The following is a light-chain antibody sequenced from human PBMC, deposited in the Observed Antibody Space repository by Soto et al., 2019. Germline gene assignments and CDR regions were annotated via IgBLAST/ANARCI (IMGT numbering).Light chain of an antibody. CDR1: SSNIGAGYD. V-gene: IGLV1-40*01. J-gene: IGLJ1*01. CDR2: GNS. CDR3: QSYDSSPSYV. Sequence: QSVLTQPPSVSGAPGQRVTISCTGSSSNIGAGYDVHWYQQLPGTDPKLLIYGNSNRPSGVPDRFSGSKSGTSASLAITGRQAEDEADYYCQSYDSSPSYVFGTGTKLTVL.